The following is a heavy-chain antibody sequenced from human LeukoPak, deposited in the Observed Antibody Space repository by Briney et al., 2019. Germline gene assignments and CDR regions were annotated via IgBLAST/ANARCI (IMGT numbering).Heavy chain of an antibody. Sequence: GASVKVSCKASGYTFTSYGISWVRQAPGQGLEWMGWISAYNGNTNYAQKLQGRVTMTTDTSTSTAYMELRSLRSDDTAVYYCARDQPDYGSGSYYYYYYMDVWGKGTTVTVSS. CDR2: ISAYNGNT. D-gene: IGHD3-10*01. V-gene: IGHV1-18*01. CDR3: ARDQPDYGSGSYYYYYYMDV. J-gene: IGHJ6*03. CDR1: GYTFTSYG.